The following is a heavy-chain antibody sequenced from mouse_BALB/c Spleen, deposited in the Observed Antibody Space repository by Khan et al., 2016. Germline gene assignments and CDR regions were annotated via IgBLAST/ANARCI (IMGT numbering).Heavy chain of an antibody. CDR1: GHPFTTYW. CDR2: IDPYDSET. V-gene: IGHV1-52*01. CDR3: ARGSKVFDY. Sequence: QVQLQQPGAELVRPGASVKLSCKASGHPFTTYWMNWFKQRPEQGLEWIGRIDPYDSETHYDQKFKDKAILTVDKSSRTAFMQLSSLTAEDSAVYYCARGSKVFDYWGQGTTLTVSS. J-gene: IGHJ2*01.